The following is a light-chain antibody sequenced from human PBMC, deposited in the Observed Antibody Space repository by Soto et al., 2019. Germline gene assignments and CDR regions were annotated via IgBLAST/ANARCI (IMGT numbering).Light chain of an antibody. Sequence: DIQMTQSPSSLSASVGDRVTITCRASESISRHLNWYQQKPGKAPKLLIYAASSLQNGVPSRFSGGGSGTDFTLTNINMQPEDVATYYCQQSHSPLSITVGKGTRLEIK. J-gene: IGKJ5*01. V-gene: IGKV1-39*01. CDR3: QQSHSPLSIT. CDR2: AAS. CDR1: ESISRH.